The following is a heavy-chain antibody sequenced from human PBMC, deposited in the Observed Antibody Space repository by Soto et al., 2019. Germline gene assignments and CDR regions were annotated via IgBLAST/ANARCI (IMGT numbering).Heavy chain of an antibody. CDR3: AHSIRGWYEPFDY. V-gene: IGHV2-5*01. J-gene: IGHJ4*02. CDR1: GFSLSTTGMG. Sequence: QITLKESGPTLVKPTQTLTLTCTFSGFSLSTTGMGVGWIRQPPGKALEWLALIYWSDNNYYSPSLKSRLTITKDTSKNQVVLAMTNVDPVDTATYYCAHSIRGWYEPFDYWGQGTLVTVAS. D-gene: IGHD6-19*01. CDR2: IYWSDNN.